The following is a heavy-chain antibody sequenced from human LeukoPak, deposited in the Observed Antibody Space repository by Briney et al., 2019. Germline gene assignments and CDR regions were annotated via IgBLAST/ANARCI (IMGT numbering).Heavy chain of an antibody. D-gene: IGHD2-2*01. Sequence: GGSLRLSCAASGFTFSSYGMHWVRQAPGKGLEWVAFIRYDGSNKYYADSVKGRFTISRDNSKNTLYLQMNSLRAEDTAVYYCAKPDCSTSCLYYFDYWGQGTLVTVSS. CDR2: IRYDGSNK. CDR1: GFTFSSYG. V-gene: IGHV3-30*02. CDR3: AKPDCSTSCLYYFDY. J-gene: IGHJ4*02.